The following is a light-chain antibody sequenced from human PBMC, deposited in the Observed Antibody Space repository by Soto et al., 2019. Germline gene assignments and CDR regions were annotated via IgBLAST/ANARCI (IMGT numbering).Light chain of an antibody. CDR2: AAS. J-gene: IGKJ5*01. V-gene: IGKV1-17*01. CDR1: QGIRND. Sequence: IQMTQSPTSLSASVGFRFTITCRASQGIRNDLGWYQQKPAKAPKLLXYAASSLQSGVPSRFSGSGSGTEFTLTISSLQPEDFAAYYSQQLNSYPSITFGQGTRLEIK. CDR3: QQLNSYPSIT.